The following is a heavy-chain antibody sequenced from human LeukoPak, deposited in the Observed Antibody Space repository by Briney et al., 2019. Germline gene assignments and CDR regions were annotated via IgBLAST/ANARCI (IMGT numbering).Heavy chain of an antibody. J-gene: IGHJ4*02. D-gene: IGHD3-10*01. Sequence: GRSLRLSCAASGFTFSSYGMHWVRQAPGKGLEWVAVISYDGSNKYYADSVKGRFTTSRDNSKNTLYLQMNSLRAEDTAVYYCAKSGDSGSYFPYFDYWGQGTLVTVSS. CDR1: GFTFSSYG. CDR3: AKSGDSGSYFPYFDY. V-gene: IGHV3-30*18. CDR2: ISYDGSNK.